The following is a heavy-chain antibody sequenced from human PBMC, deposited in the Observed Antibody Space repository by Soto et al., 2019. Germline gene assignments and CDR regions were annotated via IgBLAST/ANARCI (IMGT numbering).Heavy chain of an antibody. CDR3: ARGERHDAFDI. CDR1: GFTFSSYA. J-gene: IGHJ3*02. D-gene: IGHD1-1*01. V-gene: IGHV3-30-3*01. Sequence: PGGSLRLSCAASGFTFSSYAMHWIRQAPGKGLEWVAVIPYDGSNKYYADSVKGRFTISRDNSKNTLYLQMNSLRAEDTAVYYCARGERHDAFDIWGQGTMVTVS. CDR2: IPYDGSNK.